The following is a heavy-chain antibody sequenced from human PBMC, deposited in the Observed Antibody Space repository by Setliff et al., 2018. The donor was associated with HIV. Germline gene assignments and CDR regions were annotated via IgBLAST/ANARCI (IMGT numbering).Heavy chain of an antibody. V-gene: IGHV1-18*01. CDR1: GYTFNNYG. D-gene: IGHD5-12*01. Sequence: ASVKVSCKASGYTFNNYGISWVRQAPGQGLEWMGWINTHSGYTNYAQNVQGRVTVTMDTSTSTAYMELRSLKSDDTAVYYCARGKTWLRFLDYWGQGTLVTVPQ. CDR2: INTHSGYT. CDR3: ARGKTWLRFLDY. J-gene: IGHJ4*02.